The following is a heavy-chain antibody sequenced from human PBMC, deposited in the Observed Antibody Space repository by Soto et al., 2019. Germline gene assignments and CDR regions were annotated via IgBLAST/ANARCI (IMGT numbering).Heavy chain of an antibody. J-gene: IGHJ4*02. CDR2: VNYTGTT. V-gene: IGHV4-31*03. CDR3: ARDAPGAAPY. D-gene: IGHD6-13*01. Sequence: QVQLQDSGPGLVKPSPTLSLTCTVSGGPIINGDSYLNWIRLHPEKGLERMGYVNYTGTTNSNPALKSRILISIDTSKNQFSLRLTSVTAADTAVYYCARDAPGAAPYWGQGTLVTVSS. CDR1: GGPIINGDSY.